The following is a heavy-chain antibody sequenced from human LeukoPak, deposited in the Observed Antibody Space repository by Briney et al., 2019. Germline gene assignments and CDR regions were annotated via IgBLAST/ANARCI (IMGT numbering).Heavy chain of an antibody. D-gene: IGHD2/OR15-2a*01. CDR1: GFRFNRFS. Sequence: GGSLRLSCAASGFRFNRFSMSWVRQTPRKGLEWVANIKKDGSQKEYADSVKGRFAISRDNANNFLDLQMNSLRAEDTGVYYCASVDFDNNAHYHYYLPNWGQGTRVTVSS. J-gene: IGHJ4*02. CDR3: ASVDFDNNAHYHYYLPN. CDR2: IKKDGSQK. V-gene: IGHV3-7*01.